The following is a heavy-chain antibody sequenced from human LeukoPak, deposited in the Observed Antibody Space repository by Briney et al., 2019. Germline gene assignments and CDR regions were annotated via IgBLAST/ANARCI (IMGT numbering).Heavy chain of an antibody. CDR1: GGSFSGYY. D-gene: IGHD3-22*01. V-gene: IGHV4-34*01. CDR2: INHSGST. CDR3: ARTYYYDSSARHFDY. J-gene: IGHJ4*02. Sequence: SQTLSLTRAVYGGSFSGYYWSWIRQPPGKGLEWSGEINHSGSTNYNPSLTSRVTISVDTSKNHFSLKLSSVTAADTAVYYCARTYYYDSSARHFDYWGQGTLVTVSS.